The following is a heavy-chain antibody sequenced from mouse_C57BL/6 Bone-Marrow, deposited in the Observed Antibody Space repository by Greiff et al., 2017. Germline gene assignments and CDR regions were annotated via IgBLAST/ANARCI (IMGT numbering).Heavy chain of an antibody. V-gene: IGHV1-78*01. Sequence: QVQLQQPDAELVKPGASVKLSCKVSGYTFTDHTIHWMKQRPEQGLEWIGYIYPRDGSTKYNEKFKGKATLTADKSSSTAYMQLNSLTSEHSAVYFCARGDYSNFPWYFDVWGTGTTVTVSS. J-gene: IGHJ1*03. D-gene: IGHD2-5*01. CDR3: ARGDYSNFPWYFDV. CDR1: GYTFTDHT. CDR2: IYPRDGST.